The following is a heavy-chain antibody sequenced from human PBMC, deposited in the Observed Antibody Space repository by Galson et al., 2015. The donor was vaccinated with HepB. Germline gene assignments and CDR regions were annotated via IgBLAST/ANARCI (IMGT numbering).Heavy chain of an antibody. Sequence: SVTVSCKASGSTFTNYYMHWVRQAPGQGLEWMGIINPSGGSTSYAQKFQGRVTMTRDTSTSTVYMELSSLRAEDTAVYYFARGPVEMATMGLRDYWGQGTLVTVSS. CDR1: GSTFTNYY. CDR2: INPSGGST. J-gene: IGHJ4*02. D-gene: IGHD5-24*01. V-gene: IGHV1-46*01. CDR3: ARGPVEMATMGLRDY.